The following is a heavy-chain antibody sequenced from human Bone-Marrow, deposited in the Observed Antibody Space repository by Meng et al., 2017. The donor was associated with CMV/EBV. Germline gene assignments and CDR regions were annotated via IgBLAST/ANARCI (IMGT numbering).Heavy chain of an antibody. CDR1: GFTFNNYE. V-gene: IGHV3-21*01. Sequence: GESLKISCAASGFTFNNYEINWVRQAPGKGLEWVSSISSSSSYIYYADSVKGRFTISRDNAKNSLYLQMNSLRAEDTAVYYCARGRRGVITDWGQGTLVTVSS. CDR3: ARGRRGVITD. D-gene: IGHD3-10*01. CDR2: ISSSSSYI. J-gene: IGHJ4*02.